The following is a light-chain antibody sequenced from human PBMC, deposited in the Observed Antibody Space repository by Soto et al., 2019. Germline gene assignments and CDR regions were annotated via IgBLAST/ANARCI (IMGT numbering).Light chain of an antibody. J-gene: IGLJ3*02. Sequence: QSVLTQPASVSGSPGQSITISCTGTSSDVGGYNYVSWYQQHPGKAPQLMIYEVSNRPSGISNRFSGSKSGNTASLTISGLQAEDEADYYCNSYTSSTTLVFGGGTKLTVL. CDR3: NSYTSSTTLV. V-gene: IGLV2-14*01. CDR1: SSDVGGYNY. CDR2: EVS.